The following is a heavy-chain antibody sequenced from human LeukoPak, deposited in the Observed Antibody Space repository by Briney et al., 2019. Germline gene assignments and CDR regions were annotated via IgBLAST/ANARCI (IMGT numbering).Heavy chain of an antibody. V-gene: IGHV3-21*01. Sequence: PGGSLRLSCAASGFTFSSYSMNWVRQAPGKGLEWVSSISSSSSYIYYADSVKGRFTISRDNAKNSLYLQMNSLRAEDTAVYYCVRAPGSGWYLYYFDYWGQGTLVTVSS. D-gene: IGHD6-19*01. CDR2: ISSSSSYI. CDR3: VRAPGSGWYLYYFDY. CDR1: GFTFSSYS. J-gene: IGHJ4*02.